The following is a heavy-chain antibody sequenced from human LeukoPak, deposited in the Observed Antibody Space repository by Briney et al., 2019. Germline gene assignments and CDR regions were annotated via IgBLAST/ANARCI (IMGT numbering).Heavy chain of an antibody. D-gene: IGHD3-3*01. CDR1: GGYTFRRYD. Sequence: GGSLRLSCAASGGYTFRRYDLNWVRQAPGKGLEWVSLMSSGGTTYYAESVRGRFTISRDISKNTLYLQLNSLRTEDTAVYYCARGYYDFWSGYHYFYMDVWGKGTTVTVSS. CDR3: ARGYYDFWSGYHYFYMDV. CDR2: MSSGGTT. V-gene: IGHV3-23*01. J-gene: IGHJ6*03.